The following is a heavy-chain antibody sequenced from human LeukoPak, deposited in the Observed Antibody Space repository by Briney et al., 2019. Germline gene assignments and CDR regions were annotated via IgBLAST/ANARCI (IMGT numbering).Heavy chain of an antibody. CDR1: GFTFSSYW. CDR2: INSDGSST. V-gene: IGHV3-74*01. Sequence: GGSLRLSCAASGFTFSSYWMHWVRQAPGKGLVWVSRINSDGSSTSYADSVKGRFTISRDNAKNTLYLQTNSLRAEDTAVYYCASGTYYYDSSGYADYWGQGTLVTVSS. D-gene: IGHD3-22*01. J-gene: IGHJ4*02. CDR3: ASGTYYYDSSGYADY.